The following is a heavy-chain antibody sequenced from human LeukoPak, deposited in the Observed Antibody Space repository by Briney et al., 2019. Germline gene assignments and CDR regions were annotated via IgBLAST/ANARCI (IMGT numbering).Heavy chain of an antibody. CDR1: GFTFSSYA. Sequence: PGGSLRLSCVASGFTFSSYAIHWVRQAPGKGLEWLAVISYDGSDKYYADSVKGRFTISRDNSKNTLYLQMNSLRAEDTAVYYCAKSPSVTHQDYSSSWYFDYWGQGTLVTVSS. J-gene: IGHJ4*02. V-gene: IGHV3-30*04. CDR3: AKSPSVTHQDYSSSWYFDY. CDR2: ISYDGSDK. D-gene: IGHD6-13*01.